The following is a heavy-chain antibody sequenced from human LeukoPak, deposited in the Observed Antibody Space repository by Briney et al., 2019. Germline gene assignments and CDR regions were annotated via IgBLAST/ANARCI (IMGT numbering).Heavy chain of an antibody. D-gene: IGHD5-18*01. CDR3: ARDLGYNYGHPFDY. CDR2: ISYDGSNK. Sequence: TGGSLRLSCAASGFTFSSYVMHWVRQAPGKGLEWVSLISYDGSNKYYADSVKGRFTISRDNSKNTLYLQMNSLRAEDTAMYYCARDLGYNYGHPFDYWGQGTLVTVSS. CDR1: GFTFSSYV. J-gene: IGHJ4*02. V-gene: IGHV3-30*03.